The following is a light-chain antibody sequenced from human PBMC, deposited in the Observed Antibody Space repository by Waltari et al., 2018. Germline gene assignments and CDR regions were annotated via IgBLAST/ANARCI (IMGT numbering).Light chain of an antibody. CDR3: SSYTGSSTPYV. CDR1: SSDVGGYNS. V-gene: IGLV2-14*01. CDR2: EVS. J-gene: IGLJ1*01. Sequence: QSALTQPASVSGSPGQSITISCTGTSSDVGGYNSVPWYQQHPGKAPKLMIYEVSNRPSGVSNRFSGSKSGNTASLTISGLQAEDEADYYCSSYTGSSTPYVFGSGTKVTVL.